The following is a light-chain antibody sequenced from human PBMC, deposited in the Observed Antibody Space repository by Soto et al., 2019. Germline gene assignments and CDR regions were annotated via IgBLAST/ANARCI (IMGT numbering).Light chain of an antibody. CDR3: EQYNNWPIT. CDR1: QYIGSN. CDR2: GAS. Sequence: IGMPQSPATLSVSPGERATLSFRASQYIGSNLAWYQQKPGQAPRLLIYGASTRATGIPARFSGSGSGTEFTLTISSLQSEDFAVYYCEQYNNWPITFGQGTRPEI. J-gene: IGKJ5*01. V-gene: IGKV3-15*01.